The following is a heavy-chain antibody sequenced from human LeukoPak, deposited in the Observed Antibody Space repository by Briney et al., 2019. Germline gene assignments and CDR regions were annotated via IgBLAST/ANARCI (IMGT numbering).Heavy chain of an antibody. CDR3: ARKEWVPYYFDY. CDR1: GDSISNYY. V-gene: IGHV4-59*01. D-gene: IGHD3-3*01. J-gene: IGHJ4*02. CDR2: ISYSGST. Sequence: SETLSLTCTVSGDSISNYYRSWIRQPPGKGLEWIGYISYSGSTNYNPSLKSRVTISVDTSKNQFSLKLTSVTAADTAVYYCARKEWVPYYFDYWGQGTLVTVSS.